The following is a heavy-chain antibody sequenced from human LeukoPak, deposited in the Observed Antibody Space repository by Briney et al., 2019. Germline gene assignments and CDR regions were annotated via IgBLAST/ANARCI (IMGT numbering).Heavy chain of an antibody. V-gene: IGHV3-53*01. Sequence: GGSLRLSCAASGFTVRTDYMTWVRQAPGKGLEWVSIIYSDGSTYYADSVRGRFSISRDNSKNTVYLQMNSLRAEDTAVYYCTRSVSGSYPIVHWGQGTLVTVSA. CDR3: TRSVSGSYPIVH. J-gene: IGHJ4*02. CDR2: IYSDGST. D-gene: IGHD1-26*01. CDR1: GFTVRTDY.